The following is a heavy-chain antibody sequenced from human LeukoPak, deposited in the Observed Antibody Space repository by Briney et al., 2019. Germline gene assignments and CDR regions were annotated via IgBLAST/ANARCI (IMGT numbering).Heavy chain of an antibody. CDR1: GGSISSGGYY. D-gene: IGHD3-10*01. CDR3: ARSKYYYGSGPYYFDY. Sequence: SETLSLTCTVSGGSISSGGYYWSWIRQHPGKGLEWIGYIYYSGSTYYNPSLKSRVTISVDTSKNQLSLKLSAVTAADTAVYYCARSKYYYGSGPYYFDYWGQGTLVTVSS. V-gene: IGHV4-31*03. J-gene: IGHJ4*02. CDR2: IYYSGST.